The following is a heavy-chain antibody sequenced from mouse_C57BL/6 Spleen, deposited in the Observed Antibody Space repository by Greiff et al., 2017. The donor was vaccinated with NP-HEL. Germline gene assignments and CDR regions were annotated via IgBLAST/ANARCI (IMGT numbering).Heavy chain of an antibody. J-gene: IGHJ3*01. V-gene: IGHV1-26*01. D-gene: IGHD1-1*01. CDR1: GYTFTDYY. CDR3: ARGGAGSRAY. Sequence: EVQLHQSGPELVKPGASVKISCKASGYTFTDYYMNWVKQSHGKSLEWIGDINPNNGGTSYNQKFKGKATLTVDKSSSTAYMELRSLTSEDSAVYYCARGGAGSRAYWGQGTLVTVSA. CDR2: INPNNGGT.